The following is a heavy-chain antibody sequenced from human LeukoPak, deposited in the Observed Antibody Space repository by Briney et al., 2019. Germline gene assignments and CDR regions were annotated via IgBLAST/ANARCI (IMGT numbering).Heavy chain of an antibody. Sequence: GGSLRLSCAASGFTVSSNYMSWVRQAPGKGLEWVSAISGSGGSTYYADSVKGRFTISRDNSKNTLYLQMNSLRAEDTAVYYCAKRRYCSGGSCYSAPNYFDYWGQGTLVTVSS. CDR2: ISGSGGST. J-gene: IGHJ4*02. V-gene: IGHV3-23*01. CDR1: GFTVSSNY. CDR3: AKRRYCSGGSCYSAPNYFDY. D-gene: IGHD2-15*01.